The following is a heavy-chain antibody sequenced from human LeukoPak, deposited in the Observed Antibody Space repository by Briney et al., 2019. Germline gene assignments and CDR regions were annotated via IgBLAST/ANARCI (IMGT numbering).Heavy chain of an antibody. CDR2: IRYDGSNK. V-gene: IGHV3-30*02. Sequence: GGSLSLSCALSGFTFSSYGMHWVRQAPGKGLEWVAFIRYDGSNKYYADSVKGRFTISRDNSKNTLYLQMNSLRAEDTAVYYCAKDGAVANAEYFQHWGQGTLVTVSS. CDR1: GFTFSSYG. D-gene: IGHD6-19*01. J-gene: IGHJ1*01. CDR3: AKDGAVANAEYFQH.